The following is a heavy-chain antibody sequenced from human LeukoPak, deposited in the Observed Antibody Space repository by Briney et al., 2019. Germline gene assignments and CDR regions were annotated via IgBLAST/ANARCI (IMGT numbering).Heavy chain of an antibody. CDR3: ARALYSGYDYRY. V-gene: IGHV3-48*01. D-gene: IGHD5-12*01. Sequence: GGSLRLSCAASGFTFSSYSMNWVRQAPGKGLEWVSYISSGSSTIYYADSVKGRFTISRDNAKNSLYLQMNSLRAEDTAVYYCARALYSGYDYRYWGQGTLVTVSS. J-gene: IGHJ4*02. CDR2: ISSGSSTI. CDR1: GFTFSSYS.